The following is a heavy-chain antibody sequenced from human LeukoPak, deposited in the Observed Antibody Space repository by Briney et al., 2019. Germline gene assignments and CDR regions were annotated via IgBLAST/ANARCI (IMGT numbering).Heavy chain of an antibody. CDR3: ARVQWELRGVGSYFEY. CDR1: GFTFSSYW. J-gene: IGHJ4*02. V-gene: IGHV3-7*01. Sequence: GGSLRLSCVVSGFTFSSYWMSWVRQAPGKGLEWVANIKQDGSEKYYVDSVKGRFTMSRDNAKNSLYLQMNSLRAEDTAAYYCARVQWELRGVGSYFEYWGQGALATVSS. D-gene: IGHD1-26*01. CDR2: IKQDGSEK.